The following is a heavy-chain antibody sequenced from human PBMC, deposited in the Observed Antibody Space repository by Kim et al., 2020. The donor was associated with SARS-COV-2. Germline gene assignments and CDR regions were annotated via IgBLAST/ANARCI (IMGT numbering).Heavy chain of an antibody. CDR3: ARGRVIVVARAAIASERSFYL. CDR2: INYSGNT. J-gene: IGHJ2*01. V-gene: IGHV4-39*07. D-gene: IGHD2-2*01. Sequence: SETLSLTCTVSGGSISSSTCYWGWIRQPPGKGLEWVVSINYSGNTYYTPSLKSRVTIAGATSKNQFSLNLSTVTAADTALYSCARGRVIVVARAAIASERSFYLWGPGTLVSVSP. CDR1: GGSISSSTCY.